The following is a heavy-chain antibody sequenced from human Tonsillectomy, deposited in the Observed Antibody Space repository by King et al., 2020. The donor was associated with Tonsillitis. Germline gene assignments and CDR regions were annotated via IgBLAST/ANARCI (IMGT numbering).Heavy chain of an antibody. J-gene: IGHJ3*02. CDR1: GFTFSSYG. V-gene: IGHV3-33*08. CDR3: ARVKEMATYRGGFDS. CDR2: IWYDGSNK. Sequence: VQLVESGGGVVQPGRSLRLSCAASGFTFSSYGMHWVRQAPGKGLEWVAVIWYDGSNKYYADSVKGRFTISRDNSKNTLYLHMNSLRPEDTAIYYCARVKEMATYRGGFDSWGQGTMVTVSS. D-gene: IGHD5-24*01.